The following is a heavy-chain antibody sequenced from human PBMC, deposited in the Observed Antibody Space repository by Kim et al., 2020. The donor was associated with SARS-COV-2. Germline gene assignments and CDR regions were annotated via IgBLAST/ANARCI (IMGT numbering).Heavy chain of an antibody. D-gene: IGHD3-10*01. CDR2: INPSGGST. CDR3: ARDLWFGELLY. J-gene: IGHJ4*02. Sequence: ASVKVSCKASGYTFTSYYMHWVRQAPGQGLEWMGIINPSGGSTSYAQKFQGRVTMTRDTSTSTVYMELSSLISEDTAVYYCARDLWFGELLYWGQGTLVTVSS. V-gene: IGHV1-46*01. CDR1: GYTFTSYY.